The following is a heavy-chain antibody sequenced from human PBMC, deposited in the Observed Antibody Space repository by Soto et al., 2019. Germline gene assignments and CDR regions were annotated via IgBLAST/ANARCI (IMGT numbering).Heavy chain of an antibody. D-gene: IGHD1-1*01. Sequence: EVQLLESGGGSVQPGGSLRLSCAASGFTFSSYAMHWVRRPPAKGLEWVSSISGSGGTAYYADSAKGRFSISRDSLVNTLYLQMNSLRAEDTAVYYCAKGRGQNWNFDYWGQGTLVTVSP. J-gene: IGHJ4*02. CDR3: AKGRGQNWNFDY. V-gene: IGHV3-23*01. CDR2: ISGSGGTA. CDR1: GFTFSSYA.